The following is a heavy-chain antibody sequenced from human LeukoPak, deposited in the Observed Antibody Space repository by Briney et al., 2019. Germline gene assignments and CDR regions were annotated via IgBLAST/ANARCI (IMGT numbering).Heavy chain of an antibody. CDR3: ARDGAPNYDILTGYPDY. D-gene: IGHD3-9*01. V-gene: IGHV1-24*01. Sequence: GASVKVSCKVSGYTLSELSMHWVRQSPGKGLEWRGGFDVAETDTIYAQKLQGRVTMTTDTSTSTAYMELRSLRSDDTAVYYCARDGAPNYDILTGYPDYWGQGTLVTVSS. CDR2: FDVAETDT. CDR1: GYTLSELS. J-gene: IGHJ4*02.